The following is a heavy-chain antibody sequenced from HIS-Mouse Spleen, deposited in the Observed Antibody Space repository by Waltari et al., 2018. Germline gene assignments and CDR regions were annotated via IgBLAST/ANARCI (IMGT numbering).Heavy chain of an antibody. V-gene: IGHV3-33*06. D-gene: IGHD2-8*01. J-gene: IGHJ4*02. CDR3: AKGGLMVYAIGDY. Sequence: QVQLVESGGGVVQPGRSLRLSCAASGFTFSSYGMHWVRQAPGKGVEWVEVILYDGSNKYYADSVKGRFTISRDNSKNTLYLQMNSLRAEDTAVYYCAKGGLMVYAIGDYWGQGTLVTVSS. CDR2: ILYDGSNK. CDR1: GFTFSSYG.